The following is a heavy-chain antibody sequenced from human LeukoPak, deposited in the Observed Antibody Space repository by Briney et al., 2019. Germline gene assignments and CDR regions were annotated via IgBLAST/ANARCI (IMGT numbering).Heavy chain of an antibody. Sequence: GGSLRLSCAASGFTFSTSWMSWVRQATGAGLEWVANIKPDGSEKYYVDSVKGRFTISRDNAKNSLYVQMNSLRADDTAVYYCARDMYGGTDYWGQGTLVTVSS. CDR1: GFTFSTSW. CDR3: ARDMYGGTDY. V-gene: IGHV3-7*01. D-gene: IGHD4/OR15-4a*01. CDR2: IKPDGSEK. J-gene: IGHJ4*02.